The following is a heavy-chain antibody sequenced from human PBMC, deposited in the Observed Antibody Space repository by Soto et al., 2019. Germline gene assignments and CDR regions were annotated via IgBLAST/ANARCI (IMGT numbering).Heavy chain of an antibody. CDR2: VSAHNGYT. D-gene: IGHD1-1*01. Sequence: QVQLVQSGPDVKKPGASVKVSGNSSGFTFTSYGFSWVRQAPGAGLEWVGWVSAHNGYTTYAQKFLGRVTMTTDPSANTVYMELRSLTSYDAAVYYCARAGTSVEAALCDSWGQGTLITVSS. CDR3: ARAGTSVEAALCDS. CDR1: GFTFTSYG. V-gene: IGHV1-18*01. J-gene: IGHJ4*02.